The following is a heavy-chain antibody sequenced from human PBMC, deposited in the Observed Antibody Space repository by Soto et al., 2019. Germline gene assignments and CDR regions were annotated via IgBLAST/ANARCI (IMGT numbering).Heavy chain of an antibody. D-gene: IGHD3-22*01. J-gene: IGHJ4*02. Sequence: QVQLQESGPGLVKPSETLSLTCTVSGGSVSSGNYYWSWIRQPPGKGLEWIGYFYYTGSTNYNPXLKSQITISVDXSXNXXSLRLSSLTAADTAVYYCARSMHYSDGSNYSPFDYWGQGTLVTVSS. CDR2: FYYTGST. CDR3: ARSMHYSDGSNYSPFDY. V-gene: IGHV4-61*01. CDR1: GGSVSSGNYY.